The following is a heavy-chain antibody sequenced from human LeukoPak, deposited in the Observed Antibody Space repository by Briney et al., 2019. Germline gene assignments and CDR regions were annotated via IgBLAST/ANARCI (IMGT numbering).Heavy chain of an antibody. CDR2: ISYDGSNK. CDR3: AKDMVRGVTFYYGMDV. V-gene: IGHV3-30*18. CDR1: GFTFSSYG. J-gene: IGHJ6*02. D-gene: IGHD3-10*01. Sequence: GGSLRLSCAASGFTFSSYGMHWVRQAPGRGRGGVAVISYDGSNKYYADSVKGRFTISRDNSKNTLYLQMNSLRAEDTAVYYCAKDMVRGVTFYYGMDVWGQGTTVTVSS.